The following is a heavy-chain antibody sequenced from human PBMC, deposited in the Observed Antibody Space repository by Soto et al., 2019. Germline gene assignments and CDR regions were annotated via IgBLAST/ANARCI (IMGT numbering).Heavy chain of an antibody. D-gene: IGHD3-3*02. CDR1: GFTFSTYG. V-gene: IGHV3-30*18. J-gene: IGHJ4*02. Sequence: QVQLVESGGGVVQPGRSLRLSCVASGFTFSTYGMHWVRQAPGKGLEWVSFISYDGNKSYSAGSVKGRFSISRDNSKNTLYLQMNNLRPDDTAVYFCAKSVLATVGTYFVHWGQGTVVTVSS. CDR2: ISYDGNKS. CDR3: AKSVLATVGTYFVH.